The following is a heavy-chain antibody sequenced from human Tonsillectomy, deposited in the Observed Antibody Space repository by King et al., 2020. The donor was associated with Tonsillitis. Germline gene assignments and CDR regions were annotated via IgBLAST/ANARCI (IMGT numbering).Heavy chain of an antibody. V-gene: IGHV3-33*01. Sequence: VPLVASGGVVVPPGRSLRLSCAASGFPFHPSGFHWVRPAPGTGLAWVAGMWSDGHSAPYAASVKGRFTISTDNSPHTLFLQMNSLRAEDTAVYYCARDHGYHDSSGYSTYYYMDVWGKGTTGTVSS. D-gene: IGHD3-22*01. CDR1: GFPFHPSG. CDR3: ARDHGYHDSSGYSTYYYMDV. J-gene: IGHJ6*03. CDR2: MWSDGHSA.